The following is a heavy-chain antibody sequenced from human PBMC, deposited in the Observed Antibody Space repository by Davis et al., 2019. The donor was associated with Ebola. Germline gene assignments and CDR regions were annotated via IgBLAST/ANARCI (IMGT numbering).Heavy chain of an antibody. CDR1: GYTFTSYA. CDR3: ARSGDSSGYSTNYFDY. J-gene: IGHJ4*02. D-gene: IGHD3-22*01. Sequence: ASVKVSCKASGYTFTSYAMHWVRQAPGQRLEWMGWINAGNGNTKYSQKFQGRVKITADKSTSTAYMELSSLRSEDTAVYYCARSGDSSGYSTNYFDYWGQGTLVTVSA. CDR2: INAGNGNT. V-gene: IGHV1-3*01.